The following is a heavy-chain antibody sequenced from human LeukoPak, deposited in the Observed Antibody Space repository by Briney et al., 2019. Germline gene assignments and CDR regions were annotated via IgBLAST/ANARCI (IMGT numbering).Heavy chain of an antibody. CDR3: ARGSYSDWYFDL. Sequence: ASVTVSCKASGGTFSSYAISWVRQAPGQGLEWMGGIIPIFGTANYAQKFQGRVTITADESTSTAYMELSSLRSEDTAVYYCARGSYSDWYFDLWGRGTLVTVSS. CDR1: GGTFSSYA. V-gene: IGHV1-69*13. D-gene: IGHD2-15*01. J-gene: IGHJ2*01. CDR2: IIPIFGTA.